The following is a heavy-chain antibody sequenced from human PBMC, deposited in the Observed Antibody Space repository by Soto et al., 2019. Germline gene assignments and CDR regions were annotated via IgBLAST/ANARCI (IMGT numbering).Heavy chain of an antibody. CDR1: GGTFSSYA. CDR3: ARRTAGSGSYYTSSDYYYYGMDV. D-gene: IGHD3-10*01. V-gene: IGHV1-69*13. Sequence: GASVKVSCKASGGTFSSYAISWVRQAPGQGLEWMGGIIPIFGTANYAQKFQGRVTITADESTSTAYMELSSLRSEDTAVYYCARRTAGSGSYYTSSDYYYYGMDVWGQGTTVTVSS. CDR2: IIPIFGTA. J-gene: IGHJ6*02.